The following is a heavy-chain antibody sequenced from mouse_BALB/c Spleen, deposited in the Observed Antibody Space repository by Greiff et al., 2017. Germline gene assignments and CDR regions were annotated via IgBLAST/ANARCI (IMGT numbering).Heavy chain of an antibody. CDR1: GFTFSDYY. CDR3: ARDYDRYDVEAWFAY. D-gene: IGHD2-14*01. V-gene: IGHV5-4*02. CDR2: ISDGGSYT. Sequence: EVQLVESGGGLVKPGGSLKLSCAASGFTFSDYYMYWVRQTPEKRLEWVATISDGGSYTYYPDSVKGRFTISRDNAKNNLYLQMSSLKSEDTAMYYCARDYDRYDVEAWFAYWGQGTLVTVSA. J-gene: IGHJ3*01.